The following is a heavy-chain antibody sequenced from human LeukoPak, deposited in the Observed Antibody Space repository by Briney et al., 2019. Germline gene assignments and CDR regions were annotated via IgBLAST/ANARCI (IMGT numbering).Heavy chain of an antibody. CDR3: AIENYYDSSGFSKAFDY. J-gene: IGHJ4*02. Sequence: ASVRVSCKTSGYTFTVKFLHWLRQAPGQGLEWMGGIEPKGGGAVYGQNFRGRVTVTRDTSVSTAYMELSRLTSDDAAVYYCAIENYYDSSGFSKAFDYWGQGTLVTVSS. CDR1: GYTFTVKF. CDR2: IEPKGGGA. D-gene: IGHD3-22*01. V-gene: IGHV1-2*02.